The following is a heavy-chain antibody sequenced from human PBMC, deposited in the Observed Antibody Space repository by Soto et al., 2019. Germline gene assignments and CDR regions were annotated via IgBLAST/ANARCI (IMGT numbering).Heavy chain of an antibody. CDR3: ASGAKDDYVWGSYRSDFDY. V-gene: IGHV1-69*02. J-gene: IGHJ4*02. CDR2: IIPILGIA. CDR1: GGTFSSYT. Sequence: SVKVSCKASGGTFSSYTISWVRQAPGQGLEWMGRIIPILGIANYAQKFQGRVTITADKSTSTAYMELSSLRSEDTAVYYCASGAKDDYVWGSYRSDFDYWGQGTLVTVSS. D-gene: IGHD3-16*02.